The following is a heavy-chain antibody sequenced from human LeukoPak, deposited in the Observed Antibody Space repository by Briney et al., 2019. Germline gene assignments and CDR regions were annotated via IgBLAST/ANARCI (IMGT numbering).Heavy chain of an antibody. Sequence: ASVKVSCKASGYTFTSYGISWVRQAPGQGLEWMGWISAYNGNTNYAQKLQGRVTMTTDTSTSTAYMELRSLRSDDTAVYYCVRDGRLGYYGSGSYYNDGFDPWGQGTLVTVSS. CDR2: ISAYNGNT. V-gene: IGHV1-18*01. CDR1: GYTFTSYG. J-gene: IGHJ5*02. D-gene: IGHD3-10*01. CDR3: VRDGRLGYYGSGSYYNDGFDP.